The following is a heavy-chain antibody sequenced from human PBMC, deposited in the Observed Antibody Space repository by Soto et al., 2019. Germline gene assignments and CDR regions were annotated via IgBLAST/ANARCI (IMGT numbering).Heavy chain of an antibody. CDR3: ARENRDRETGLVPAAIDGMDV. V-gene: IGHV1-69*08. CDR1: GGTFSRYS. Sequence: QVQLVQSGAEVKKPGSSVKVSCKASGGTFSRYSITWVRQAPGHGLEWIGRIIPIFGIASYAQKFQGRVTIPADDSTSTAYMELSSLRSDDTVVYYCARENRDRETGLVPAAIDGMDVWGQGTTVTV. J-gene: IGHJ6*02. CDR2: IIPIFGIA. D-gene: IGHD2-2*01.